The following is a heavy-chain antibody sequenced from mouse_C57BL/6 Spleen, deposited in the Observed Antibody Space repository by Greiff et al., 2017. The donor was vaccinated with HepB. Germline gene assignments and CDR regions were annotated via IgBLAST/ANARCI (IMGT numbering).Heavy chain of an antibody. J-gene: IGHJ4*01. CDR3: ARRPNWEGYAMDY. Sequence: QVQLQQSGAELARPGASVKLSCKASGYTFTSYGISWVKQRTGQGLEWIGEIYPRSGNTYYNEKFKGKATLTADKSSSTAYMELRSLTSEDSAVYFCARRPNWEGYAMDYWGQGTSVTVSS. CDR2: IYPRSGNT. CDR1: GYTFTSYG. D-gene: IGHD4-1*01. V-gene: IGHV1-81*01.